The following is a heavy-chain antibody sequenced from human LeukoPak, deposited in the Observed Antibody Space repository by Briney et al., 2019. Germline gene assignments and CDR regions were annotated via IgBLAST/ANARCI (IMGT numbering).Heavy chain of an antibody. CDR3: AKDSSSAFDY. CDR2: IRYDGSNK. J-gene: IGHJ4*02. CDR1: GFTFSSYG. V-gene: IGHV3-30*02. D-gene: IGHD6-25*01. Sequence: GGSLRLSCAASGFTFSSYGMHWVRQAPGKGLEWVAFIRYDGSNKYYADSVKGRFTISRDNSKNTLYLHVNSLRPEDTAVYYCAKDSSSAFDYWGQGTLVTVSS.